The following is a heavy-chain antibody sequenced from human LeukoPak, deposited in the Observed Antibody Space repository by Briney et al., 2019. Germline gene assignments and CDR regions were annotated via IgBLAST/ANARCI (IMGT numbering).Heavy chain of an antibody. Sequence: GGSLRRSCAVSGFTFGSYGMHGVRQAPGKGLEWVAFIRYDGNNKHYADSVKGRFTISRDNSKSTLYLQMNSLRPEDTAVYYCANGPHYNILTGYYKVRSHLDYWGQGTLVTVSS. D-gene: IGHD3-9*01. V-gene: IGHV3-30*02. CDR2: IRYDGNNK. CDR3: ANGPHYNILTGYYKVRSHLDY. J-gene: IGHJ4*02. CDR1: GFTFGSYG.